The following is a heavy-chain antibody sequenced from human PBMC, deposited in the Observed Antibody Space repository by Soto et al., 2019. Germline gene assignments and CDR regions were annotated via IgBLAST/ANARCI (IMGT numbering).Heavy chain of an antibody. V-gene: IGHV4-34*01. CDR1: GGSFSGYY. J-gene: IGHJ6*02. CDR3: ARARYCSGGSCYSNLYYYYYGMDV. D-gene: IGHD2-15*01. CDR2: INHSGST. Sequence: SETLSLTCAVYGGSFSGYYWSWIRQPPGKGLEWIGEINHSGSTSYNPSLKSRVTISVDTSKNQFSLKLSSVTAADTAVYYCARARYCSGGSCYSNLYYYYYGMDVWGQGTTVTAP.